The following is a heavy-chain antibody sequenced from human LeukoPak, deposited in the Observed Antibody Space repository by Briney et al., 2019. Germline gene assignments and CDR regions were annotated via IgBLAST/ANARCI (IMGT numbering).Heavy chain of an antibody. Sequence: PSETLSLTCTVSGGSISSGGYYWSWIRQPPGKGLEWIGEINHSGSTNYNPSLKSRVTISVDTSKNQFSLKLSSVTAADTAVYYCASQGFDFWSGYPLYYFDYWGQGTLVTVSS. V-gene: IGHV4-39*07. CDR1: GGSISSGGYY. J-gene: IGHJ4*02. CDR3: ASQGFDFWSGYPLYYFDY. CDR2: INHSGST. D-gene: IGHD3-3*01.